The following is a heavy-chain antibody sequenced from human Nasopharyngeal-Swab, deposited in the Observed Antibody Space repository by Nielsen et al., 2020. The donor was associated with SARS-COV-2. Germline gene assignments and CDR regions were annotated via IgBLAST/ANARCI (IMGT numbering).Heavy chain of an antibody. CDR2: ISGSGGTT. CDR3: ASPGIAVAGPFDY. D-gene: IGHD6-19*01. CDR1: GFTFSSYA. J-gene: IGHJ4*02. V-gene: IGHV3-23*01. Sequence: GESLKISCAASGFTFSSYAMNWVRQGPGKGLEWVSEISGSGGTTYYADSVKGRFTISRDNSKNTLHLQMNSLRAEDTAVYYCASPGIAVAGPFDYWGQGTLVTVSS.